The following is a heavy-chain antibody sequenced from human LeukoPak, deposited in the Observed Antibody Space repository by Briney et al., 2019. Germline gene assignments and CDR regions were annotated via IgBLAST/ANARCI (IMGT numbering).Heavy chain of an antibody. CDR1: GYTVTGYY. CDR3: ARDRADIVVVPAAIEYKYYYYGMDV. J-gene: IGHJ6*02. D-gene: IGHD2-2*02. CDR2: INLNSGGT. V-gene: IGHV1-2*02. Sequence: ASVKVSCKASGYTVTGYYMHWVRQAPGQGLEWMGWINLNSGGTNYAQKFQGRVTMTRDTSISTAYMELSRLRSDDTAVYYCARDRADIVVVPAAIEYKYYYYGMDVWGQGTMVTVSS.